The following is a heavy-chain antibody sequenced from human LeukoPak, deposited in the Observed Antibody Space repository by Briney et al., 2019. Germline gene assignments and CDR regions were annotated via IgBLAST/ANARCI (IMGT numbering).Heavy chain of an antibody. V-gene: IGHV1-2*02. Sequence: ASLKLSCKASGYTFTGYYMSWVRQAPGQGLEWISAINPNSGGTSYAQKFQGRVTMTRDTSISTAYMELSRLRSDDTAVYYCAGSIRRFLEWPTEYYFDYWGQGTLVTVSS. J-gene: IGHJ4*02. CDR1: GYTFTGYY. D-gene: IGHD3-3*01. CDR2: INPNSGGT. CDR3: AGSIRRFLEWPTEYYFDY.